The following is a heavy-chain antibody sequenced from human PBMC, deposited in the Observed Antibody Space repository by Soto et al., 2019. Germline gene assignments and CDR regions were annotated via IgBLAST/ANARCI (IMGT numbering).Heavy chain of an antibody. V-gene: IGHV3-33*01. CDR3: ARDKTFAGTIGSAFDS. J-gene: IGHJ4*02. Sequence: QVQVVESGGGVVQPGTSLRLSCAASGFTFNNYGMHWVRQAPGKGLEWVAVIWYDASHKYYADSVKGRFTIARDNSKNTLYLQMSSLRCEDTAVYYCARDKTFAGTIGSAFDSWGQGTLVTVSS. CDR2: IWYDASHK. D-gene: IGHD3-16*01. CDR1: GFTFNNYG.